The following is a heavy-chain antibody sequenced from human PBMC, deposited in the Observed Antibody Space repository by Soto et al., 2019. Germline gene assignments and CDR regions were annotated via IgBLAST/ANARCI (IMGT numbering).Heavy chain of an antibody. CDR1: GGTSSNFV. Sequence: QLRLVPSGSEVKNSGSSVKVSCKASGGTSSNFVITWVRQVPGKGLDLPGGFLHMFGAVKYAQTFQDRLTITADRSSIAASMELGSLRSEVLAVYYGARLMRSVYDSVDSFYHTMDFWGHGRTVTVS. V-gene: IGHV1-69*06. CDR2: FLHMFGAV. J-gene: IGHJ6*01. D-gene: IGHD3-22*01. CDR3: ARLMRSVYDSVDSFYHTMDF.